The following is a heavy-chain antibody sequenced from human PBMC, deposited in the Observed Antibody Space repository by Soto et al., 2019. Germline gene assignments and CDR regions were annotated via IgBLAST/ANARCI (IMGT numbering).Heavy chain of an antibody. CDR3: ARERGQASITIFGVVAHNPDYYYYYMDV. CDR2: ISAYNGNT. J-gene: IGHJ6*03. Sequence: GASVKVSCKASGYTFTSYGISWVRQAPGQGLEWMGWISAYNGNTNYAQKHQGRVTMTTDTSTSTAYMELRSLRSDDTAVYYCARERGQASITIFGVVAHNPDYYYYYMDVWGKGTTVTVSS. V-gene: IGHV1-18*01. D-gene: IGHD3-3*01. CDR1: GYTFTSYG.